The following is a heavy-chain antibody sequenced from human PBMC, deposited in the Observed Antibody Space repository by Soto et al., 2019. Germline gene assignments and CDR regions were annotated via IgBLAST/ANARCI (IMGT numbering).Heavy chain of an antibody. J-gene: IGHJ4*02. CDR3: PRRIFHDIFSPTYYFEN. V-gene: IGHV5-51*01. CDR2: VNPRHSDT. Sequence: GESLKISCKTSGYDFTTHCIGCLRQLPGKGLEWMGIVNPRHSDTMYSPSFEGQVTISADRSISTTYLQWSSLKASDTAMYYCPRRIFHDIFSPTYYFENWGQGAMVTVSS. D-gene: IGHD3-9*01. CDR1: GYDFTTHC.